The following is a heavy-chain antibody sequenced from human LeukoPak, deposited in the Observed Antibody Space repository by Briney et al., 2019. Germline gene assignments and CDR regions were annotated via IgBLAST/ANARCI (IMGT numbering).Heavy chain of an antibody. J-gene: IGHJ4*02. Sequence: PCETVSLTCGVSGYFISSGSYWAWIRQPPGKGLEWIGSMHQSGSTYYKPSLKSRVTISLDTSKNQFSLNVRSVTAADTAVYLYPRQSNSLIYPRHFHSWGKGLLLTVSS. CDR3: PRQSNSLIYPRHFHS. CDR2: MHQSGST. CDR1: GYFISSGSY. V-gene: IGHV4-38-2*01. D-gene: IGHD2-8*01.